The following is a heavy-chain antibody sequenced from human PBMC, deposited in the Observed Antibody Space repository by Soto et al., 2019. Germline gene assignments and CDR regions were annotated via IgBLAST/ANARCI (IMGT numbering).Heavy chain of an antibody. Sequence: SETLSLTCTVSGVSVSSGSYYWSWIRQPPGKGLEWIGYIYYSGSTNYNPSLKSRVTISVDTSKNQFSLKLSSVTAADTAVYYCASGSYSNWFDPWGQGTLVTVSS. CDR3: ASGSYSNWFDP. CDR1: GVSVSSGSYY. D-gene: IGHD1-26*01. CDR2: IYYSGST. J-gene: IGHJ5*02. V-gene: IGHV4-61*01.